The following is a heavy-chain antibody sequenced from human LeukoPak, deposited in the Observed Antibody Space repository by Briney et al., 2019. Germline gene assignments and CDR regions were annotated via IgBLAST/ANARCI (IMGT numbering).Heavy chain of an antibody. J-gene: IGHJ4*02. Sequence: SETLSLTCTVSGGSISSGDYYWSWIRQPPGKGLEWIGYIYYSGSTYYNPSLKSRVTISVDTSKNQFSLKLSSVTAADTAVYYCARAHYDFWSGYYTGPFDYWGQGTLVTVSS. D-gene: IGHD3-3*01. CDR1: GGSISSGDYY. CDR2: IYYSGST. V-gene: IGHV4-30-4*08. CDR3: ARAHYDFWSGYYTGPFDY.